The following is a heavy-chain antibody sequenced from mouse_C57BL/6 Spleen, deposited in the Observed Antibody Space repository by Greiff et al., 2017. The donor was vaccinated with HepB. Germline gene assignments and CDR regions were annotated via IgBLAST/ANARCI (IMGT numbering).Heavy chain of an antibody. CDR2: IDPSDSYT. V-gene: IGHV1-50*01. D-gene: IGHD3-1*01. Sequence: VQLQQSGAELVKPGASVKLSCKASGYTFTSYWMQWVKQRPGQGLEWIGEIDPSDSYTNYNQKFKGKATLTVDTSSSTAYMQLSSLTSEDSAVYYCARRGSGYAMDYWGQGTSVTVSS. J-gene: IGHJ4*01. CDR3: ARRGSGYAMDY. CDR1: GYTFTSYW.